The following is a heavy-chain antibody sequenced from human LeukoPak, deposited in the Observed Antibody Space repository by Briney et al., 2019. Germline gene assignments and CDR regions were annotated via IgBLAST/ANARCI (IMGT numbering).Heavy chain of an antibody. J-gene: IGHJ6*03. Sequence: ASVKVSCKASGYTFTGYYMHWVRQAPGQGLEWMGIINPSGGSTSYAQKFQGRVTMTRDMSTSTVYMELSSLRSEDTAVYYCARDRSGSYYMDVWGKGTTVTISS. CDR3: ARDRSGSYYMDV. CDR1: GYTFTGYY. CDR2: INPSGGST. V-gene: IGHV1-46*01. D-gene: IGHD3-10*01.